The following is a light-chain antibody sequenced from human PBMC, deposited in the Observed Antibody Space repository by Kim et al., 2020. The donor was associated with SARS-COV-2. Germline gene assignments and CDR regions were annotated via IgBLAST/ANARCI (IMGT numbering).Light chain of an antibody. CDR3: QQYNSYSYT. J-gene: IGKJ2*01. CDR2: TAS. Sequence: SASVGDRVTITCRASQSISTSLAWYQQKPGKAPNLLIYTASTLESGVPSRFSGSGSGTEFTLTISSLQPDDFATYYCQQYNSYSYTFGQGTKLEI. V-gene: IGKV1-5*03. CDR1: QSISTS.